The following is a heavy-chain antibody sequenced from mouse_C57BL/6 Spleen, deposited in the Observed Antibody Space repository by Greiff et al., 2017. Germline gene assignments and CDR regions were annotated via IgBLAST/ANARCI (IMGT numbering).Heavy chain of an antibody. CDR2: INPNNGGT. CDR3: ARCVYDYDDGGFDY. Sequence: EVQLQQSGPELVKPGASVKIPCKASGYTFTDYNMDWVKQSHGKSLEWIGDINPNNGGTIYNQKFKGKATLTVDKSSSTAYMELRSLTSEDTAVYYCARCVYDYDDGGFDYWGQGTTLTVSS. D-gene: IGHD2-4*01. V-gene: IGHV1-18*01. CDR1: GYTFTDYN. J-gene: IGHJ2*01.